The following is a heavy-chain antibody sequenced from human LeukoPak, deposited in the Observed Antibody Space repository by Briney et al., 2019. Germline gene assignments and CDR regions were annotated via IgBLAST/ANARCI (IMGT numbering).Heavy chain of an antibody. CDR2: IYYSGST. V-gene: IGHV4-59*08. D-gene: IGHD6-19*01. J-gene: IGHJ5*02. CDR1: GDSTSSYY. Sequence: PSETLSLTCTVSGDSTSSYYWSWIRQPPGKGLEWIGYIYYSGSTNYNPSLRSRVTISVDTSKNQFSLKLSSVTAADTAVYYCAGGELWPNWFDPWGQGTLVTVSS. CDR3: AGGELWPNWFDP.